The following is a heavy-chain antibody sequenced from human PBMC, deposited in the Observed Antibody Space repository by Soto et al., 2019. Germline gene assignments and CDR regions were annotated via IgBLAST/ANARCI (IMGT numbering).Heavy chain of an antibody. D-gene: IGHD5-18*01. V-gene: IGHV3-7*04. CDR3: ARESGGYNYGPFDY. J-gene: IGHJ4*02. Sequence: GGSLRLSCAASGFTFSSYWMSWVRQAPGKGLEWVANIKQDGSEKNYVDSVKGRFTISRDNGNNSLYLQMNSLRAEDTAVYYCARESGGYNYGPFDYWGQGTLVTVSS. CDR2: IKQDGSEK. CDR1: GFTFSSYW.